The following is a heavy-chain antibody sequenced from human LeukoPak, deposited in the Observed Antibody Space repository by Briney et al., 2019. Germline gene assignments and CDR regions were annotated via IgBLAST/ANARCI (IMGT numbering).Heavy chain of an antibody. D-gene: IGHD5-24*01. CDR2: ISYDGSNK. J-gene: IGHJ4*02. CDR1: GFTFSSYG. Sequence: PGRSLRLSCAASGFTFSSYGMHWVRQAPGKGLEWVAVISYDGSNKYYADSVKGRFTISRDNSKNTLYLQMNSLRAEDTAVYYCATSIGDVEMAMAVWGQGTLVTVSS. CDR3: ATSIGDVEMAMAV. V-gene: IGHV3-30*03.